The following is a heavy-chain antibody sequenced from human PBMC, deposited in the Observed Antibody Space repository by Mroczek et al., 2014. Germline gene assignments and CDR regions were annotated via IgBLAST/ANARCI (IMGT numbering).Heavy chain of an antibody. Sequence: QVQLVQSGPGLVKPSQTLSLTRTVSGGSISSGGYYWSWIRQHPGKGLEWIGYIYYSGSTYYNPSLKSRVTISVDTSKNQFSLKLSSVTAADTAVYYCARGWQLVLFDYWGQGTLVTVSS. D-gene: IGHD6-13*01. CDR1: GGSISSGGYY. CDR2: IYYSGST. CDR3: ARGWQLVLFDY. J-gene: IGHJ4*02. V-gene: IGHV4-31*03.